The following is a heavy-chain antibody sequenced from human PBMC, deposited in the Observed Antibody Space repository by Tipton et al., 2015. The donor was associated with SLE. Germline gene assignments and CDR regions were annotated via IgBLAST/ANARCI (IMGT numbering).Heavy chain of an antibody. V-gene: IGHV4-59*08. J-gene: IGHJ3*02. D-gene: IGHD2-21*01. Sequence: LRLSCTVSGGSISSYYWSWIRQPPGKGLEWIGSIYYSGSTYYNPSLQSRVTISVDTSKNQFSLKLSSVTAADTAVYYCARQGVVVIATPDAFDIWGQGTMVTVSS. CDR3: ARQGVVVIATPDAFDI. CDR1: GGSISSYY. CDR2: IYYSGST.